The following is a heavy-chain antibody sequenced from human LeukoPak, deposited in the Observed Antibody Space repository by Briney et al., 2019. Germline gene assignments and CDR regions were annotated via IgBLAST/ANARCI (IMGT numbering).Heavy chain of an antibody. CDR3: ARAHPGDYSDFQFDY. J-gene: IGHJ4*02. D-gene: IGHD4-11*01. CDR2: ISSTSSTI. Sequence: GGSLRPSCAASGFTFSSFSMNWVRQAPGKGLEWVSYISSTSSTIYYAGSVKGRFTISRDDAKNSLYLQMNSLRAEDTAVYYCARAHPGDYSDFQFDYWGQGTLVTVFS. CDR1: GFTFSSFS. V-gene: IGHV3-48*01.